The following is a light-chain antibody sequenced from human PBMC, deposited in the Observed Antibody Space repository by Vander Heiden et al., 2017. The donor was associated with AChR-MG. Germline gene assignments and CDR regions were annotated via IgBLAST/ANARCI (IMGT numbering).Light chain of an antibody. CDR3: SSYAGSNNVI. Sequence: QSALTQPPSASGSPGQSVTISCTGTSNGVGGYNYVSWYQRHPGKAPKLMIYEVNKWPSGVPDRFSGSKSGNTASLTVSGLRAEDEADYYCSSYAGSNNVIFGGGTKLTVL. CDR1: SNGVGGYNY. V-gene: IGLV2-8*01. CDR2: EVN. J-gene: IGLJ2*01.